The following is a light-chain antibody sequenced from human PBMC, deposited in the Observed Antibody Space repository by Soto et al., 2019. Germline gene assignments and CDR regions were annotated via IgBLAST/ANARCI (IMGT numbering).Light chain of an antibody. CDR1: QTVTSAY. CDR3: QQYSESPRT. J-gene: IGKJ1*01. CDR2: AAS. V-gene: IGKV3-20*01. Sequence: EIVLTQSPGTLSLSPGERATRSCRASQTVTSAYMAWYQQKPGQAPNLLIYAASTRAVGIPDRFSASGSGTDFTLTISRLEPEDFAVYYCQQYSESPRTFGQGTKVDIK.